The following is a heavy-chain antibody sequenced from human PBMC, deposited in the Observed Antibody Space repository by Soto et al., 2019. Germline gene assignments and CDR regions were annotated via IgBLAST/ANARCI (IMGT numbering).Heavy chain of an antibody. D-gene: IGHD1-7*01. CDR1: GGSISSGGYY. Sequence: NPSETLSLTCTVSGGSISSGGYYWSWIRQHPGKGLEWIGYIYYSGSTYYNPSLKSRVTISVDTSKNQFSLKLSSVTAADTAVYYCARDAYNWNYHAFDIWGQGTMVTVSS. CDR2: IYYSGST. CDR3: ARDAYNWNYHAFDI. J-gene: IGHJ3*02. V-gene: IGHV4-31*03.